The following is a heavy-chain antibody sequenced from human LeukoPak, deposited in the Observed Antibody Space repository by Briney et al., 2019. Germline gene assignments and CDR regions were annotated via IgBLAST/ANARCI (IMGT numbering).Heavy chain of an antibody. CDR2: INPNSGGT. CDR1: GYTFTGYY. CDR3: ASDGLMVYAIGDNWFDP. J-gene: IGHJ5*02. D-gene: IGHD2-8*01. Sequence: ASVKVSCKASGYTFTGYYMHWVRQAPGQGLEWMGWINPNSGGTNYAQKFQGRVTMTRDTSISTAYMELSRLRSDDTAVYSCASDGLMVYAIGDNWFDPWGQGTLVTVSS. V-gene: IGHV1-2*02.